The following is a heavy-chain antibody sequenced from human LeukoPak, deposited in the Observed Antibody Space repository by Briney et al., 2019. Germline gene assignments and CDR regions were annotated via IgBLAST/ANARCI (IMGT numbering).Heavy chain of an antibody. J-gene: IGHJ4*02. Sequence: SETLSLTCAVSGYSISSAYYGGWIRQPPGKGLEWIGNIHHSGNTYYNPSLKSRVTMSVDTSKNQFSLKLSSVTAADTAVYYCARVVYYGSGTYHRFEYWGQGTLVTVS. CDR3: ARVVYYGSGTYHRFEY. D-gene: IGHD3-10*01. V-gene: IGHV4-38-2*01. CDR2: IHHSGNT. CDR1: GYSISSAYY.